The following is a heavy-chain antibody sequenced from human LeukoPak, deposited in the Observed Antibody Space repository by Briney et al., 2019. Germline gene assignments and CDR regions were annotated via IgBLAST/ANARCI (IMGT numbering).Heavy chain of an antibody. D-gene: IGHD3-22*01. V-gene: IGHV1-8*01. CDR3: TRGLVVLSATSWAFDI. J-gene: IGHJ3*02. CDR2: MNPNSGNT. Sequence: ASVKVSCKASGYTFTSYDINWMRQATGQGLGWMGWMNPNSGNTGYAQKFQARVSMTRNTSISTAYMELSSLRSEDTAVYYCTRGLVVLSATSWAFDIWGHGTMVTVSS. CDR1: GYTFTSYD.